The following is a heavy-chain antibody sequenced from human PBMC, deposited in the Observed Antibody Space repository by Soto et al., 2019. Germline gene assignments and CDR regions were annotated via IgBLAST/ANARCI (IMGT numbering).Heavy chain of an antibody. CDR3: ARSTYCNGGSCYPQY. CDR2: ISYDGSDR. Sequence: GGSLRLSCEGPGFTFSDYGFHWVRQAPGKGLEWVAMISYDGSDRYYRDSVQGRFTIPRDDSKNTVFLQMNSLRTEDTAMYYCARSTYCNGGSCYPQYWGPGTLVTVSS. V-gene: IGHV3-30*03. J-gene: IGHJ4*02. CDR1: GFTFSDYG. D-gene: IGHD2-15*01.